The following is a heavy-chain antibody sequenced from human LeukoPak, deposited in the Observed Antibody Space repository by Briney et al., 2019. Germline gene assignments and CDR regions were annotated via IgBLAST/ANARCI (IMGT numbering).Heavy chain of an antibody. J-gene: IGHJ4*02. Sequence: PGGSLRLSCAASGFIFSYYTFHWVRQAPGKGLEWVAVISYDESETYYADSLKGRFTLSRDNSKKMLYLQLNSLRPEDTAVYYCARDSTTSTIRGAFDYWGQGTLVTVSS. D-gene: IGHD3-10*01. CDR1: GFIFSYYT. V-gene: IGHV3-30*04. CDR3: ARDSTTSTIRGAFDY. CDR2: ISYDESET.